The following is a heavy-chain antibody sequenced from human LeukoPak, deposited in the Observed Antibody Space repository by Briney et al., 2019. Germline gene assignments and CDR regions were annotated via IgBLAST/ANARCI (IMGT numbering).Heavy chain of an antibody. Sequence: KPSETLSLTCAVYGGSFSVYYWSWIRQPQGKGLEWIGEINHSGSTNYNPSLKSRVTISVDTSKNQFSLKLSSVTAADTAVYYCARGVYIAAAQYGYWGQGTLVTVSS. J-gene: IGHJ4*02. CDR3: ARGVYIAAAQYGY. CDR2: INHSGST. V-gene: IGHV4-34*01. CDR1: GGSFSVYY. D-gene: IGHD6-13*01.